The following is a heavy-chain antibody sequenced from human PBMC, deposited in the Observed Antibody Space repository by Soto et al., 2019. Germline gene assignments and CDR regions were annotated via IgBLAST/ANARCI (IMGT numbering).Heavy chain of an antibody. CDR3: AHRALSGSRYYFDF. CDR2: ISWDDNK. J-gene: IGHJ4*02. CDR1: GFSLNTRAVG. Sequence: SGPTLVNPTQTLTLTCSLSGFSLNTRAVGVGWIRQPPGKALEWLALISWDDNKRYRPSLESRLSIAKDTSGNQVVLTMTNVDPLDTATYYCAHRALSGSRYYFDFWGLGTLVTAPQ. V-gene: IGHV2-5*02. D-gene: IGHD1-26*01.